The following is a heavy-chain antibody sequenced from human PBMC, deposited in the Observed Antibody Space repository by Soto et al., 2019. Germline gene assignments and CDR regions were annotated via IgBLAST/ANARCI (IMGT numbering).Heavy chain of an antibody. V-gene: IGHV1-69*12. CDR3: ARNPYSSSPGHADY. CDR2: IIPIFGTA. Sequence: QVQLVQSGAEVKKPGSSVKVSCKASGGTFSSYAISWVRQAPGQGLEWMGGIIPIFGTANYAQKFQGRVTITGDDSRSTAYRELSSLRSGDAAVFYGARNPYSSSPGHADYWGQGPLVTVSS. CDR1: GGTFSSYA. D-gene: IGHD6-6*01. J-gene: IGHJ4*02.